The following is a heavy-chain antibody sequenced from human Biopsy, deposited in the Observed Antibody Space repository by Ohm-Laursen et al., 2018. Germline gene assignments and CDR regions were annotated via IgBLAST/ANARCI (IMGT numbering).Heavy chain of an antibody. CDR3: ARMPHFDY. D-gene: IGHD2-2*01. V-gene: IGHV4-59*01. CDR2: ISYTGGI. Sequence: GTLSLTWTVSGGSISGYHWSWIRKSPGKGLEWLAYISYTGGITSNPSLNGRVTMSLDTSKNQFSLRLIYVTAADTAVYYCARMPHFDYWGQGILVTVSS. J-gene: IGHJ4*02. CDR1: GGSISGYH.